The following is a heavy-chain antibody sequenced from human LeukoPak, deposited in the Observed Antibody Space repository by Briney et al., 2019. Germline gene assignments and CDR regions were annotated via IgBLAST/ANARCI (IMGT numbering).Heavy chain of an antibody. J-gene: IGHJ6*02. Sequence: GGSLRLSCAASGFTFSSYGMHWVRQAPGKGLEWVAVIWYDGSNKYYADSVKGRFTISRDNSKNTLYLQMNSLRAEDTAVYYCASLWFGEDYYYGMDVWGQGTTVTVSS. V-gene: IGHV3-33*01. CDR1: GFTFSSYG. CDR3: ASLWFGEDYYYGMDV. D-gene: IGHD3-10*01. CDR2: IWYDGSNK.